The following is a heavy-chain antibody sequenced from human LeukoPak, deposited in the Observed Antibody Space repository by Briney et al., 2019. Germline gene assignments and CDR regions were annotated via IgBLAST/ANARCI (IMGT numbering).Heavy chain of an antibody. V-gene: IGHV3-21*01. J-gene: IGHJ4*02. CDR1: GFTFSSYE. CDR2: ISSSSSYI. CDR3: ARTPVDRGNDY. D-gene: IGHD2-15*01. Sequence: GGSLTLTCAASGFTFSSYEINWLRQAPAKGLAGVSSISSSSSYIYYADSVKGRFTISRDNAKNSLYMQMNSQRAEDTAVYYCARTPVDRGNDYWGQGTLVTVSS.